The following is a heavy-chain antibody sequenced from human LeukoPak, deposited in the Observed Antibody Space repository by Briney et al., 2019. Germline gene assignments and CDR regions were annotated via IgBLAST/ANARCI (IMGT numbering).Heavy chain of an antibody. Sequence: GGSLRLSCAASGLSINGYWMHWVCQAPGKGLVWLSRINSDGSGTDYADSVKGRFTVSRDNAKNTVYLQMNTLRAEDTAVYYCARDPYISVAAWGQGTLVTVSS. CDR1: GLSINGYW. D-gene: IGHD6-19*01. CDR2: INSDGSGT. J-gene: IGHJ5*02. V-gene: IGHV3-74*01. CDR3: ARDPYISVAA.